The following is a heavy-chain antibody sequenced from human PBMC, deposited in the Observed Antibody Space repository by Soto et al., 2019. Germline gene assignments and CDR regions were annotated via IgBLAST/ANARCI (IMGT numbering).Heavy chain of an antibody. CDR2: IYPGDSDT. Sequence: GESLKLSCKGSGYNFTSYWIGWVRQMPGKGLEGMVIIYPGDSDTRYSPSFQGQVTISADKSINTTYLQWSSLKASDTAIYYCARQAAAGKYYYAMDVWGQGTTVTVSS. V-gene: IGHV5-51*01. J-gene: IGHJ6*02. CDR3: ARQAAAGKYYYAMDV. CDR1: GYNFTSYW. D-gene: IGHD6-13*01.